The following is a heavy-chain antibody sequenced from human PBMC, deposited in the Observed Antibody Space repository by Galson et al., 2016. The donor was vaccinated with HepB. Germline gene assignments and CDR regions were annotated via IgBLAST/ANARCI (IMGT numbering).Heavy chain of an antibody. CDR3: ARGGSGYSYGYDY. Sequence: LSLTCTVSGGSISSGAYYWRWIRQHPGKGLEWIGYIYYRGSTYKNPSLKSRITMSIDTSKNQFSLKLSSVTAADTAVYYCARGGSGYSYGYDYWGQGTMVTVSS. CDR1: GGSISSGAYY. V-gene: IGHV4-31*03. D-gene: IGHD5-18*01. CDR2: IYYRGST. J-gene: IGHJ4*02.